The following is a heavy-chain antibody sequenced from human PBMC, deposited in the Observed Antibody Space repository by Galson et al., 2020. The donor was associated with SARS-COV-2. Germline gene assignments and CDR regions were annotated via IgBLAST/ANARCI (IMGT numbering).Heavy chain of an antibody. CDR2: LSHSGSSR. CDR1: GFTLSSYG. D-gene: IGHD5-18*01. J-gene: IGHJ4*02. Sequence: GGSLRLSCAASGFTLSSYGMNWVRQAPGKGLEWVSYLSHSGSSRYYADSVKGRFTISRDSDRNALYLQMNSLRDEDTAVYYCARAYYSYGPLDYWGQGTLVTVSS. V-gene: IGHV3-48*02. CDR3: ARAYYSYGPLDY.